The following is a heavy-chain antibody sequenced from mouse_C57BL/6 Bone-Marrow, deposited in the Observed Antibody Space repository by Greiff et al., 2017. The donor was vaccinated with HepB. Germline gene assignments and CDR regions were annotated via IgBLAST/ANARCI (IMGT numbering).Heavy chain of an antibody. J-gene: IGHJ2*01. D-gene: IGHD1-1*01. CDR2: VYPYNGGT. CDR1: GYTFTSYW. V-gene: IGHV1-53*01. Sequence: VQLQQPGTELVKPGASVKLSCKASGYTFTSYWMHWVKQRPGQGLEWIGLVYPYNGGTSYNQKFKGKATLTVDTSSSTAYMELNSLTSEDSAVYYCARGYGSSYVSYFDYWGQGTTLTVSS. CDR3: ARGYGSSYVSYFDY.